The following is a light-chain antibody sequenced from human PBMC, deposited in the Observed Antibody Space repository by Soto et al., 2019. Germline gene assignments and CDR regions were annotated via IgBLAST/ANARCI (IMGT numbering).Light chain of an antibody. CDR1: GSDVGGYDY. J-gene: IGLJ1*01. Sequence: QSVLAQPASVSGSPGQSITISCTGAGSDVGGYDYVSWYQHHPGKAPKVMIYEVTNRPSGVSNRFSGSKSGSTASLTISGLLAEDEADYYCSSYTSSSTYVFGTGTKGTVL. CDR3: SSYTSSSTYV. V-gene: IGLV2-14*01. CDR2: EVT.